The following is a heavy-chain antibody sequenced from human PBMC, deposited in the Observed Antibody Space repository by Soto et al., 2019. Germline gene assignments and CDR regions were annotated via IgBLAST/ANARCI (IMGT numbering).Heavy chain of an antibody. CDR1: GGSISSYY. CDR2: IYYSGST. J-gene: IGHJ6*03. Sequence: SETLSLTCTVSGGSISSYYWSWIRQPPGKGLEWFGYIYYSGSTNYNPSLKSRVTISVERSKNQFSLKLSSVTAADTAVYYCARGYYYYYMDVWGKGTTVTVSS. CDR3: ARGYYYYYMDV. V-gene: IGHV4-59*01. D-gene: IGHD3-10*01.